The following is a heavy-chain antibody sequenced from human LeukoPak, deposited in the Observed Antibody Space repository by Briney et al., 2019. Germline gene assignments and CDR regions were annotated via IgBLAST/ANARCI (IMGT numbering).Heavy chain of an antibody. J-gene: IGHJ4*02. CDR1: GFTFSSSA. D-gene: IGHD5-24*01. Sequence: GGSLRLSCAASGFTFSSSAMSWVRQTPGKGLEWVSNISGSCSGGSTYYAHSVKGLFTISRDNSKNTLYMQMNSLRAEDTAVYYCAKSGYNRFDYWGQGTLVTVSS. CDR3: AKSGYNRFDY. CDR2: ISGSCSGGST. V-gene: IGHV3-23*01.